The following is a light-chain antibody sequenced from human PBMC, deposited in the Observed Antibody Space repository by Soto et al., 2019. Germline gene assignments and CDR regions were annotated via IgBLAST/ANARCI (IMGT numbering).Light chain of an antibody. CDR1: QSVSSSY. J-gene: IGKJ4*01. CDR3: QQANSFPLT. V-gene: IGKV3D-20*02. CDR2: DAS. Sequence: EIVLTQSPGTLSLSPGERATLSCRASQSVSSSYLAWYQQKPGQAPRLLIFDASSRATGIPDRFSGSASGTDFILTISSLQPEDFATYYCQQANSFPLTFGGGTKVEIK.